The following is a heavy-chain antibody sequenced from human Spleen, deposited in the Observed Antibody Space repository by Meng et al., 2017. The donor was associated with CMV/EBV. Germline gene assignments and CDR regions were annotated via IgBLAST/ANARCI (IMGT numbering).Heavy chain of an antibody. D-gene: IGHD4-11*01. Sequence: ETLSLTCAASGFTVSSNYMSWVRQAPGKGLEWVSVIYSGGSTYYADSVKGRFTISRDNSKNTLYLQMNSLRAEDTAVYYCARMTTVTRDAFDIWGQGTMVTVSS. CDR2: IYSGGST. V-gene: IGHV3-53*01. J-gene: IGHJ3*02. CDR1: GFTVSSNY. CDR3: ARMTTVTRDAFDI.